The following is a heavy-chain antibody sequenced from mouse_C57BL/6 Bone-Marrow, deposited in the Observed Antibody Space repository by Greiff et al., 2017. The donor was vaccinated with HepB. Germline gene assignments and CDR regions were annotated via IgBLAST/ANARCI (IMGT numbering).Heavy chain of an antibody. J-gene: IGHJ2*01. V-gene: IGHV5-4*01. CDR1: GFTFSSYA. CDR3: ARDGLRNFDY. CDR2: ISDGGSYT. Sequence: EVQLVESGGGLVKPGGSLKLSCAASGFTFSSYAMSWVRQTPEKRLEWVATISDGGSYTYYPDNVKGRFTISRDNAKNNLYLQMSHLKSEDTAMYYCARDGLRNFDYWGQGTTLTVSS.